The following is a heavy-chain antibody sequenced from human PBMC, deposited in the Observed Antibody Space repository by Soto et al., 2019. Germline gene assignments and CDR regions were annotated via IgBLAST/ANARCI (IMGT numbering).Heavy chain of an antibody. Sequence: SGGSLRLSCAASGFTFSSYAMSWVRQAPGKGLEWVSAISGSGGSTYYADSVKGRFTISRDNSKNTLYLQMNSLRAEDTAVYYCAKDGTQSLLVVVAGRYGMDVWGQGTTVTVSS. J-gene: IGHJ6*02. D-gene: IGHD2-15*01. V-gene: IGHV3-23*01. CDR2: ISGSGGST. CDR3: AKDGTQSLLVVVAGRYGMDV. CDR1: GFTFSSYA.